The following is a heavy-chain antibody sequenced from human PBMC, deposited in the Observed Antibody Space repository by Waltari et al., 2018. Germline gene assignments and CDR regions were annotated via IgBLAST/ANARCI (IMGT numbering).Heavy chain of an antibody. CDR1: GYTLTSYT. CDR2: ISSGNGKT. J-gene: IGHJ4*02. D-gene: IGHD3-22*01. V-gene: IGHV1-3*01. CDR3: ARDLTGYYDDNNGYYYGPSVFDY. Sequence: QVHLAQSGAAVKKPGASVKISCTASGYTLTSYTIHWVRTAPGQRLEWRGWISSGNGKTKYSQTLQGRLTITRDTSASTVYMEMNSVRSEDTAVYYCARDLTGYYDDNNGYYYGPSVFDYWGQGTLVTVSS.